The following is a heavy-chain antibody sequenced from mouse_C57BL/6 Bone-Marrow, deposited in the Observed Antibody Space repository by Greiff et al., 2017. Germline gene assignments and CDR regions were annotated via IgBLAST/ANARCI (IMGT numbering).Heavy chain of an antibody. V-gene: IGHV14-4*01. CDR2: IDPENGDT. CDR1: GFNIKDDY. J-gene: IGHJ2*01. Sequence: EVQLQQSGAELVRPGASVKLSCTASGFNIKDDYMHWVKQRPEQGLEWIGWIDPENGDTEYASKFQGKATITADTSSNTAYLQLSSLTSEDTAVYYCTTIYYYGLDYWGQGTTLTVSS. D-gene: IGHD1-1*01. CDR3: TTIYYYGLDY.